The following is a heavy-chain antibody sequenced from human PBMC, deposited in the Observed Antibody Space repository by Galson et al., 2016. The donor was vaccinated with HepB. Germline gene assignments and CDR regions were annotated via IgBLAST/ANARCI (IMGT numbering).Heavy chain of an antibody. V-gene: IGHV3-23*01. D-gene: IGHD3-16*01. CDR1: GFTFVDYD. CDR3: GKHGGFDY. J-gene: IGHJ4*02. Sequence: SLRLSCATSGFTFVDYDMSWVRQTPGRGLEWVSGITGSGAITHYADSVKCRFTISRDNSKNTLFLYMDSLRVGDTAVYYCGKHGGFDYWGQGALVTVSS. CDR2: ITGSGAIT.